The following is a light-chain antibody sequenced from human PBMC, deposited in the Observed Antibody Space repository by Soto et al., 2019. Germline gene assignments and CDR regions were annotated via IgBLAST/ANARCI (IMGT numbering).Light chain of an antibody. CDR1: QGISSY. CDR3: QQLERYPST. Sequence: DIQLTQSPSFLSASVGDRVTITCRASQGISSYLAWYQQKPGQAPKLLISTASTLQSGVPSRFSGSGSGTDFTLTTISLQPEDFATYYCQQLERYPSTFGGGTKVDIK. V-gene: IGKV1-9*01. J-gene: IGKJ4*01. CDR2: TAS.